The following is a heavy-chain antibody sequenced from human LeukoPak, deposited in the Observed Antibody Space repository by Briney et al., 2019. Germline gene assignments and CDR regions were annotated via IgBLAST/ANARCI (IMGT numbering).Heavy chain of an antibody. CDR1: GFTFSSYW. J-gene: IGHJ3*02. D-gene: IGHD3-10*01. CDR3: ASHYGSGSYSGDAFDI. Sequence: GGSLRPSCAASGFTFSSYWMSWVRQAPGKGLEWVANIKQDGSEKYYVDSVKGRFTISRDNAKNSLFLQMNSLRAEDTAVYYCASHYGSGSYSGDAFDIWGQGTMVTVSS. CDR2: IKQDGSEK. V-gene: IGHV3-7*01.